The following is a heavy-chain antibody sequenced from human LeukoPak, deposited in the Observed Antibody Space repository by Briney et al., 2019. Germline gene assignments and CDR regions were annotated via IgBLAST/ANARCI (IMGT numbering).Heavy chain of an antibody. CDR1: GFIFANEP. CDR2: IRSDTKTI. J-gene: IGHJ4*02. V-gene: IGHV3-48*01. CDR3: VRDYNWVFDY. Sequence: GGPLRLSCAASGFIFANEPMNWVRQTPGKGLEWVAHIRSDTKTIVYADSVKGRFTISRDNAKNSLSLQMNSLRVEDTAVYYCVRDYNWVFDYWGQGALVTVSS. D-gene: IGHD1-20*01.